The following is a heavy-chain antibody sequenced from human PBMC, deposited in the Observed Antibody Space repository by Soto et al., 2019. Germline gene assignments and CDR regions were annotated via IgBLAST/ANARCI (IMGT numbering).Heavy chain of an antibody. D-gene: IGHD2-2*01. CDR2: VSAYNRNT. CDR1: GYTFTNYG. CDR3: ARERQYEPLLY. J-gene: IGHJ4*02. V-gene: IGHV1-18*01. Sequence: QVQLVQSGVEVKKPGASVKVSCQASGYTFTNYGIPWLRQAPGQGLEWMGWVSAYNRNTNYAQRFQDRVTMTTDTSTRTAYMELRNLKSDDTAIYFCARERQYEPLLYWGQGTLVTVSS.